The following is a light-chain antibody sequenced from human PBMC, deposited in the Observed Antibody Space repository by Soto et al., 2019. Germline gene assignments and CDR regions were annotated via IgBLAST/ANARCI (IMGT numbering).Light chain of an antibody. CDR1: SSNIRYNF. J-gene: IGLJ2*01. Sequence: QSVLTQPPSASGTPGQRVTISCSGSSSNIRYNFVYWYQQVPGTAPKLLIYRNDQRPSGVPDRFSGSKSGTSASLAISGLRSEDEADYYCAAWDDSLSVGVFGGGTKLTVL. V-gene: IGLV1-47*01. CDR2: RND. CDR3: AAWDDSLSVGV.